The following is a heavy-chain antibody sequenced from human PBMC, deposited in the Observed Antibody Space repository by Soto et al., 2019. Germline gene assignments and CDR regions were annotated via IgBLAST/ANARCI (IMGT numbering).Heavy chain of an antibody. V-gene: IGHV1-18*01. D-gene: IGHD6-13*01. J-gene: IGHJ4*02. CDR2: ISAYNGNT. Sequence: QVQLVQSGAEVKKTGASVKVSCKASGYTFTSYGISWVRQAPGQGLEWMGWISAYNGNTNYAQKLQGRVTMTTDTSTSTAYMELRSLRSDDTAVYYCAREVESGTLLTLFNSAAAVDYCSQGTLVTVSS. CDR3: AREVESGTLLTLFNSAAAVDY. CDR1: GYTFTSYG.